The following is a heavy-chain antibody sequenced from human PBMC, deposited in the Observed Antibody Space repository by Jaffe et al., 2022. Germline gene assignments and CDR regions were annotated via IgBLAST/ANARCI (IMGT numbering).Heavy chain of an antibody. Sequence: QVQLVQSGAEVKKPGSSVKVSCKASGGTFSSYAISWVRQAPGQGLEWMGGIIPIFGTANYAQKFQGRVTITADESTSTAYMELSSLRSEDTAVYYCARVIPRRTYYDYIWGSYRYTALDYWGQGTLVTVSS. CDR2: IIPIFGTA. CDR3: ARVIPRRTYYDYIWGSYRYTALDY. J-gene: IGHJ4*02. D-gene: IGHD3-16*02. CDR1: GGTFSSYA. V-gene: IGHV1-69*01.